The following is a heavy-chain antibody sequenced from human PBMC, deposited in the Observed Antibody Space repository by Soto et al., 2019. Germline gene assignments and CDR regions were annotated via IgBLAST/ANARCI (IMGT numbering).Heavy chain of an antibody. V-gene: IGHV3-30*03. CDR1: GFTFSSYG. CDR2: ISYDGSNK. J-gene: IGHJ5*02. Sequence: QVQLVESGGGVVQPGRSLRLSCAASGFTFSSYGMHWVRQAPGKGLEWVAVISYDGSNKYYADSVKGRFTISRDNSKNTLYLQMNSLRAEDTAVYYCETGPYYGDYSSWGQGTLVTVSS. D-gene: IGHD4-17*01. CDR3: ETGPYYGDYSS.